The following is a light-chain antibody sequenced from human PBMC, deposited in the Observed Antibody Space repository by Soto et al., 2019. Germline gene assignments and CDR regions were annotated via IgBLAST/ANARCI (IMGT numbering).Light chain of an antibody. CDR2: AAS. Sequence: DIQMTQSPPSLSASVGDRVTITCRASHAISNYLAWYQQKPGEVPELLIYAASTLQSGVPSRFSGSGSGTDFTLTISSLQPEDVATYYCQKYDRAPRTFGQGTKVEIK. J-gene: IGKJ1*01. CDR1: HAISNY. CDR3: QKYDRAPRT. V-gene: IGKV1-27*01.